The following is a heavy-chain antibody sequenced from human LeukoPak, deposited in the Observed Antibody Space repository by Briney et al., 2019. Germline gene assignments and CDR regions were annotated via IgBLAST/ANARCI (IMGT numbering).Heavy chain of an antibody. CDR1: GFTFSSYA. J-gene: IGHJ4*02. V-gene: IGHV3-23*01. D-gene: IGHD5-12*01. CDR2: ISGSGGST. Sequence: GGSLRLSCAASGFTFSSYAMSWVRQAPGKGLEWVSAISGSGGSTYYADSVKGRFTISRDNSKNTLYLQMNSLRAEDTAVYYCAKKSAPNGGIYGYNSYWGQGTLVTVSP. CDR3: AKKSAPNGGIYGYNSY.